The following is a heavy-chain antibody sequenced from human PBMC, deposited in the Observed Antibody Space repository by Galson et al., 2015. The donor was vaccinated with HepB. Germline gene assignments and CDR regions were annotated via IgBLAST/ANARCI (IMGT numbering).Heavy chain of an antibody. V-gene: IGHV4-39*02. CDR1: GSSISTSAYY. D-gene: IGHD1-26*01. J-gene: IGHJ6*02. Sequence: SETLSLTCTVSGSSISTSAYYWGWIRQSPGKGLEWLGSFYYSGKIYYNPSLKSRVTISMDTSKNHLSLRLTSVTAADTAVYYCATILGATETEYLYGMDVWGQGTTVIVSS. CDR3: ATILGATETEYLYGMDV. CDR2: FYYSGKI.